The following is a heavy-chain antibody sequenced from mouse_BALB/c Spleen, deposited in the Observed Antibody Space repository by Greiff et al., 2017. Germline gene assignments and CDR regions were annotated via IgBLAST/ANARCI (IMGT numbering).Heavy chain of an antibody. D-gene: IGHD2-3*01. CDR1: GFNIKDYY. CDR3: NALYGYYVGYFDY. CDR2: IDPENGDT. Sequence: VQLQQSGAGLVRSGASVKLSCTASGFNIKDYYMHWVKQRPEQGLEWIGWIDPENGDTEYAPKFQGKATMTADTSSNTAYLQLSSLTSEDTAVYYCNALYGYYVGYFDYWGQGTTLTVSS. J-gene: IGHJ2*01. V-gene: IGHV14-4*02.